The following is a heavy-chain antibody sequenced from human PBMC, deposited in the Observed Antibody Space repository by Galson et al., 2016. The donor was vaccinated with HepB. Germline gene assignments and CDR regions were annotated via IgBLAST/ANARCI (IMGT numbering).Heavy chain of an antibody. CDR3: ATGSNYVIVPGSFEF. D-gene: IGHD3-10*01. V-gene: IGHV3-11*01. J-gene: IGHJ3*01. Sequence: SLRLSCAASGITFRDHYMSWIRQVPGKGLEWIAYISNTGNTIYYADSVKGRFTISRDNAKTSVFLQMNSLGAEDTAPYYCATGSNYVIVPGSFEFWGQGTLVTVSS. CDR1: GITFRDHY. CDR2: ISNTGNTI.